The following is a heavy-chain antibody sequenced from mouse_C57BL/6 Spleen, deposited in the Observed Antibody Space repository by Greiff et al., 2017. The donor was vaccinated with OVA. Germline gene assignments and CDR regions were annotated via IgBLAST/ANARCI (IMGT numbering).Heavy chain of an antibody. CDR3: ARDPPYGQSLYWYFDV. CDR1: GFSLTSYG. D-gene: IGHD1-1*02. V-gene: IGHV2-2*01. CDR2: IWSGGST. Sequence: VQLQQSGPGLVQPSQSLSITCTVSGFSLTSYGVHWVRQSPGKGLEWLGVIWSGGSTDYNAAFISSLSISKDNSKSQVFFKMNSLQADDTAIYYCARDPPYGQSLYWYFDVWGTGTTVTVSS. J-gene: IGHJ1*03.